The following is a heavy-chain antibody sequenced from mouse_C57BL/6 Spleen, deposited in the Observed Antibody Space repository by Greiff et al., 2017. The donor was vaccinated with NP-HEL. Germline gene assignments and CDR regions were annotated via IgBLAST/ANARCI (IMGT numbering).Heavy chain of an antibody. V-gene: IGHV1-22*01. CDR2: INPNNGGT. J-gene: IGHJ3*01. Sequence: VQLKQSGPELVKPGASVKMSCKASGYTFTDYNMHWVKQSHGKSLEWIGYINPNNGGTSYNQKFKGKATLTVNKSSSTAYMELRSLTSEDSAVYYCARYYGSSYGFAYWGQGTLVTVSA. CDR3: ARYYGSSYGFAY. D-gene: IGHD1-1*01. CDR1: GYTFTDYN.